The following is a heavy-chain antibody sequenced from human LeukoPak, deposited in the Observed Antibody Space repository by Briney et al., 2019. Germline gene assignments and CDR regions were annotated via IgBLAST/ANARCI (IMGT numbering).Heavy chain of an antibody. CDR3: AREGVAAAATFDS. CDR2: ITGSGDST. D-gene: IGHD6-13*01. V-gene: IGHV3-23*01. Sequence: PGGSLRLSCAASGFTFRSYAMTWVRQAPGKGLEWVSTITGSGDSTYYADSVKGRFTISRDNAKSSLYLQMNSLRAEDTAVYYCAREGVAAAATFDSWGQGTLVTVSS. CDR1: GFTFRSYA. J-gene: IGHJ4*02.